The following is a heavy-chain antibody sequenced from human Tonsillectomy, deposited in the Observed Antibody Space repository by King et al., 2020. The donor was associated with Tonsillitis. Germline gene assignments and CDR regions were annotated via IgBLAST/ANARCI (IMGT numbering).Heavy chain of an antibody. CDR1: GFTLSSYG. V-gene: IGHV3-33*01. CDR3: ARAPPAAPRSYYYYGMDV. Sequence: VQLVESGGGVVQPGRSLRLSCAASGFTLSSYGMHWLRQAPGKGLEWVAVIWYDGSNKYYADSVKGRFTISRDNSKNTLYLQMNSLRDEDTAVYYCARAPPAAPRSYYYYGMDVWGQGTTVTVSS. CDR2: IWYDGSNK. J-gene: IGHJ6*02. D-gene: IGHD2-2*01.